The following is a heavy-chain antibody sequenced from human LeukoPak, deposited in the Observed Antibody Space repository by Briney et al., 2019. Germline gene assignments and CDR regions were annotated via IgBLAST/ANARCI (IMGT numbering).Heavy chain of an antibody. D-gene: IGHD3-3*01. CDR1: GFTFSSYW. J-gene: IGHJ4*02. Sequence: GGSLRLSCAASGFTFSSYWMSWVRQAPGKGLEWVANIKQDGSEKYYVESVNGRFTISRDNAKNSLSLQMNSLRSDDTDVYYCASQFWSGYSESWGQGTLVTVSS. V-gene: IGHV3-7*01. CDR2: IKQDGSEK. CDR3: ASQFWSGYSES.